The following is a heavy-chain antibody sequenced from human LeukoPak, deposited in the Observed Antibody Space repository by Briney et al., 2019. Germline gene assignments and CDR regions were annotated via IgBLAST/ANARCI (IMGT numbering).Heavy chain of an antibody. J-gene: IGHJ4*02. CDR3: VKDRWVDH. Sequence: GGSLRLSCSASGFIFSPYAMHWVRQAPGKGLEYVSSISSEGKPTYYADSVKGRFTISRDNSKNTLYLQMSSLRPEDTAVYYCVKDRWVDHWGQGTLVTVSS. D-gene: IGHD6-13*01. CDR1: GFIFSPYA. V-gene: IGHV3-64D*06. CDR2: ISSEGKPT.